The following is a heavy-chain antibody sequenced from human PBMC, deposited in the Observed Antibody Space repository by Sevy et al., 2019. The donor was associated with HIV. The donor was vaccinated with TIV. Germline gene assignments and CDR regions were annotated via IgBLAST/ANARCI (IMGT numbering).Heavy chain of an antibody. V-gene: IGHV4-59*08. D-gene: IGHD3-3*01. J-gene: IGHJ5*02. CDR3: ARHNKHYDFWSDLNWFDP. Sequence: SLTCTVSGGSISSYYWSWIRQPPGKGLEWIGYIYYSGSTNYNPSLKSRVTISVDTSKNQFSLKLSSVTAADTAVYYCARHNKHYDFWSDLNWFDPWGQGTLVTVSS. CDR2: IYYSGST. CDR1: GGSISSYY.